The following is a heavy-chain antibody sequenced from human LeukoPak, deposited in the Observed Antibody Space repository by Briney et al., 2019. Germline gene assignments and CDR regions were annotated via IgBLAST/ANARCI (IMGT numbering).Heavy chain of an antibody. D-gene: IGHD3-22*01. V-gene: IGHV3-23*01. CDR1: GLTLSTYA. J-gene: IGHJ4*02. CDR3: AKDKIVVAGNFDY. CDR2: ISGGGGST. Sequence: GGSLRLSCAASGLTLSTYAMSWVSQAPGKGLEWVSAISGGGGSTYYADSVKGRFIISRDNSKNTLYLQMNSLRAEDTAVYYCAKDKIVVAGNFDYWGQGTLVTVSS.